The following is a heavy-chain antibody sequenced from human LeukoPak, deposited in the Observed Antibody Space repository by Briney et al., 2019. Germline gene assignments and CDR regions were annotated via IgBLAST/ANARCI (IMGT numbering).Heavy chain of an antibody. D-gene: IGHD2-2*01. CDR2: INHNSGGT. J-gene: IGHJ4*02. Sequence: ASVKVSCKASGYTFTGYYMHWVRQAPGQGLEWMGWINHNSGGTNYAQKFQGRVTMARDTSISTVYMELNSLTSDDTAVYYCARGGVVYCSSPNCYRTDFWGQGTLVTVSS. CDR3: ARGGVVYCSSPNCYRTDF. CDR1: GYTFTGYY. V-gene: IGHV1-2*02.